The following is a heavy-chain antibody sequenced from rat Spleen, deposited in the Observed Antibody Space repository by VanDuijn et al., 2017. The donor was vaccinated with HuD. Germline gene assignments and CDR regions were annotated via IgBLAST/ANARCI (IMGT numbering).Heavy chain of an antibody. V-gene: IGHV5-58*01. D-gene: IGHD1-11*01. CDR1: GFTFSTYW. J-gene: IGHJ1*01. CDR2: INPDGGTT. Sequence: EVQLVESGGGLVQPGRSLKLSCAASGFTFSTYWMYWIRQAPGKGLEWVSSINPDGGTTYYPDSVKGRFTISRDNAKSTLYLQMDSLRSEDTATYYCTRERGNNYWYFDFWGPGTMVTVSS. CDR3: TRERGNNYWYFDF.